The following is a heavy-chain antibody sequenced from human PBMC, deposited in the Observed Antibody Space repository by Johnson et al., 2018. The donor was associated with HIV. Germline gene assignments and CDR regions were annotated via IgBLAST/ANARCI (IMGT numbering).Heavy chain of an antibody. CDR2: IKRKTDGGTT. J-gene: IGHJ3*02. CDR1: GFTFSSYA. Sequence: VQLVESGGGLVQPGGSLRLSCAASGFTFSSYAMSWVRQAPGKGLEWVGRIKRKTDGGTTAYAAPVKGRFTISRDDSKNTLYLQMNSLRAEDTAVYYCATELKDPIWGQGTMVTVSS. V-gene: IGHV3-15*01. CDR3: ATELKDPI.